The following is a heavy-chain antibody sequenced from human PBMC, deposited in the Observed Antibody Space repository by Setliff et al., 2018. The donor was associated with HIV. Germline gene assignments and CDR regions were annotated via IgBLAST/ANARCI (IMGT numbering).Heavy chain of an antibody. CDR3: VRDRTHQNWGSRGYYYMDV. D-gene: IGHD7-27*01. J-gene: IGHJ6*03. CDR1: GYQFTAYY. V-gene: IGHV1-2*02. CDR2: VNPNTGDT. Sequence: ASVKVSCKASGYQFTAYYMHWVRQAPGQGLEWLGWVNPNTGDTQYAQKFQGRVTVTRDSPIRTAYLEVNRLRSDDTAIYYCVRDRTHQNWGSRGYYYMDVWGKGTTVTVSS.